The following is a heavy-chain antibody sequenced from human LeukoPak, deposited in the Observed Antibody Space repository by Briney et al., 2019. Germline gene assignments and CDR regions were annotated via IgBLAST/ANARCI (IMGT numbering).Heavy chain of an antibody. CDR2: IIPIFGTA. V-gene: IGHV1-69*05. CDR3: AGEGMITFGGVIVSNWFDP. Sequence: SVKVSCKASGGTFSSYAISWVRQAPGQGLEWMGGIIPIFGTANYAQKFQGRVTTTTDESTSTAYVELSSLRSEDTAVYYCAGEGMITFGGVIVSNWFDPWGQGTLVTVSS. J-gene: IGHJ5*02. D-gene: IGHD3-16*02. CDR1: GGTFSSYA.